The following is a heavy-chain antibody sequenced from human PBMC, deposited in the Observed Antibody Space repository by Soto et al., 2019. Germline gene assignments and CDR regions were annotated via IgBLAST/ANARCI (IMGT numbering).Heavy chain of an antibody. V-gene: IGHV2-70*01. Sequence: SGPTLVNPTQTLTLTCTFSGFSLSTSGMCVSWIRQPPGKALEWLALIDWDDDKYYSTSLKTRLTISKDTSKNQVVLTMTNMDPVDTATHYCARIRRITGTTSYYFDYWGQGTLVTAPQ. CDR2: IDWDDDK. D-gene: IGHD1-20*01. J-gene: IGHJ4*02. CDR1: GFSLSTSGMC. CDR3: ARIRRITGTTSYYFDY.